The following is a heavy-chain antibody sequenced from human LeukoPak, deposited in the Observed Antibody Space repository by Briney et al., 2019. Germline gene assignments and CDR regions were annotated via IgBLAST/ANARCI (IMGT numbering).Heavy chain of an antibody. D-gene: IGHD2-2*01. V-gene: IGHV3-23*01. J-gene: IGHJ5*02. Sequence: PGGSLRLSCAASGFTFSSYVMSWVRQAPGKGLEWVSGISNSGSSTYYADSVKGRFTISRDNSKNTLFLQMNSLRVEDTAVYYCARDGGGYCSSTSCSNYNWFDPWGQGTLVTVSS. CDR2: ISNSGSST. CDR3: ARDGGGYCSSTSCSNYNWFDP. CDR1: GFTFSSYV.